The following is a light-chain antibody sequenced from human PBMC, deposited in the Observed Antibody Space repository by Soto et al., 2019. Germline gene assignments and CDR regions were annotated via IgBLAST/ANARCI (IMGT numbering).Light chain of an antibody. CDR2: SGS. CDR1: ESLGSSY. Sequence: EIVLTQSPGTLSLSPGDRATLSCRASESLGSSYLAWYQQKPGQAPRLLIYSGSSRAAGIPDRFSGSGSATDFTLTISSLEPEDFAVYYCQHYGSSPLTFGGGTKVDIK. CDR3: QHYGSSPLT. V-gene: IGKV3-20*01. J-gene: IGKJ4*01.